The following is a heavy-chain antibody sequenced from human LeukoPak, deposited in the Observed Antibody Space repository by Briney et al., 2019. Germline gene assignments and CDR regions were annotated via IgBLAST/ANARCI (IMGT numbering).Heavy chain of an antibody. J-gene: IGHJ4*02. Sequence: GGSLRLSCAASGFTFSSYWMHWVRQAPGKGLVWVSRIKSDGSGTTYADSVQGRFTISRDNSKNTLYLQMNSLRAEDTAVYYCAKDRGWELLFFDYWGQGTLVTVSS. CDR1: GFTFSSYW. V-gene: IGHV3-74*01. CDR3: AKDRGWELLFFDY. CDR2: IKSDGSGT. D-gene: IGHD1-26*01.